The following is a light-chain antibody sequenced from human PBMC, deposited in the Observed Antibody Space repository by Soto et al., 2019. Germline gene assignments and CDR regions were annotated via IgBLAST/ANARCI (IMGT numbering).Light chain of an antibody. CDR3: MQGSHWPLWT. CDR1: QSLLHSDGNTY. CDR2: KVS. V-gene: IGKV2-30*02. Sequence: DVVMTQSPLSLPVILGQPASISCRSSQSLLHSDGNTYLNWFQQRPGQSPRRLIYKVSNRDSGVPDRFSGSGSGTDFTLKISRVEAEDVGVYYCMQGSHWPLWTFGQGTKVEIK. J-gene: IGKJ1*01.